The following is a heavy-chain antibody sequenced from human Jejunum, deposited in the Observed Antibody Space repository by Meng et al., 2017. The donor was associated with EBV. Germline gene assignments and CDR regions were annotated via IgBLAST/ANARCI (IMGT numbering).Heavy chain of an antibody. J-gene: IGHJ4*02. CDR1: GFTLEDYG. D-gene: IGHD2-2*03. V-gene: IGHV3-20*01. Sequence: VGLGESGGVGVRPGVSLRVSCVASGFTLEDYGMNWARQVPGKGLEWVATINWDGRRTGYADSVKGRFTISRDNAKNSLYLQMNSLRAEDTALYHCARDKRGAGYCHDYWGQGTLVTVSS. CDR3: ARDKRGAGYCHDY. CDR2: INWDGRRT.